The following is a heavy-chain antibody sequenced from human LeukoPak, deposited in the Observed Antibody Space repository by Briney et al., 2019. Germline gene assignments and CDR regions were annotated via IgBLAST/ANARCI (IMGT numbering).Heavy chain of an antibody. J-gene: IGHJ4*02. Sequence: SETLSLTCAVYGGSFSGYYWSWIRQPPGKGLEWIGEINHSGSTNYNPSLKSRVAISVDTSKNQFSLKLSSVTAADTAVYYCARGRLEETTVTTTDDYWGQGTLVTVSS. V-gene: IGHV4-34*01. CDR1: GGSFSGYY. CDR2: INHSGST. CDR3: ARGRLEETTVTTTDDY. D-gene: IGHD4-17*01.